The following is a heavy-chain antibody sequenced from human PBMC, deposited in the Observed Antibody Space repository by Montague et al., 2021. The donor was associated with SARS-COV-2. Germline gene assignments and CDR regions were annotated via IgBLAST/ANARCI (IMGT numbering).Heavy chain of an antibody. D-gene: IGHD6-13*01. CDR3: ARLAAPGTKDWFDP. V-gene: IGHV2-70*11. Sequence: PALVKPTQTLTLTCTLSGFSLITAGVSVAWIRQSPGKPLEWLARIDWDXDNYYTTSLQTRLTISKDTSKDQVVLTMTNMDPADTAMYYCARLAAPGTKDWFDPWGQGVLVTVSS. J-gene: IGHJ5*02. CDR2: IDWDXDN. CDR1: GFSLITAGVS.